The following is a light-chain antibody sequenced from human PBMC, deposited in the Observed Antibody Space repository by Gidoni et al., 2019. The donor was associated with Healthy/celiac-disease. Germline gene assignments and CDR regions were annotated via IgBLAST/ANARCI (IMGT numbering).Light chain of an antibody. CDR1: QDISNY. Sequence: DIQMTQSPFSLSASVGDRVTIHCQASQDISNYLNWYQQKPGKAPKLLIYDAANLETGVPSRCSGSGSGTDFTFTISSLQPEDIATYYCQQYDNLPPYTVXXXTKLEIK. CDR2: DAA. J-gene: IGKJ2*01. V-gene: IGKV1-33*01. CDR3: QQYDNLPPYT.